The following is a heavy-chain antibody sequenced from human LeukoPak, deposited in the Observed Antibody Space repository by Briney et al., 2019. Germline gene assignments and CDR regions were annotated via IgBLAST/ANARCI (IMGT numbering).Heavy chain of an antibody. CDR2: IWYDGRNK. CDR3: ARDRGGDGYKWVDS. V-gene: IGHV3-33*01. CDR1: GFRFSTYG. J-gene: IGHJ5*01. D-gene: IGHD2-21*01. Sequence: GGSLRLSCAASGFRFSTYGMHWVRQAPGKGLEWVAVIWYDGRNKYYGDSVKGRFTISRDNSKNTLYLQVNSLRAEDTAVYYCARDRGGDGYKWVDSWGQGTLVTVSS.